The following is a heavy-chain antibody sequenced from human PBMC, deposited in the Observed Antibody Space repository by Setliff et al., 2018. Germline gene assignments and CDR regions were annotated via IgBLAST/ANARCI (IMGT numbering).Heavy chain of an antibody. D-gene: IGHD3-10*01. CDR3: ARGPTGRVRGVLYYFDY. Sequence: GGSLRLSCAASRFTFSRNTINWVRQAPGKGLEWVANIKQDGSEKYYVDSVKGRFSIPRDNAKNSLYLQMNSLRAEDTALYYCARGPTGRVRGVLYYFDYWGQGTLVT. CDR2: IKQDGSEK. V-gene: IGHV3-7*03. CDR1: RFTFSRNT. J-gene: IGHJ4*02.